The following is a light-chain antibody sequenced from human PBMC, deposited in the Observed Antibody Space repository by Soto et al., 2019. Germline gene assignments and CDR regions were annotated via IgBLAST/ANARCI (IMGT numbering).Light chain of an antibody. CDR2: GAS. Sequence: EIVLTQSPGTLSLSPGERATLSCRASQSVSSSYLAWYQQKPGQAPRLLIYGASSRADGIPDRFSGSGSGTDCTLTISRLEPEDFAVYYCQQYGSSPPYTFGQGNKLEIK. V-gene: IGKV3-20*01. CDR1: QSVSSSY. J-gene: IGKJ2*01. CDR3: QQYGSSPPYT.